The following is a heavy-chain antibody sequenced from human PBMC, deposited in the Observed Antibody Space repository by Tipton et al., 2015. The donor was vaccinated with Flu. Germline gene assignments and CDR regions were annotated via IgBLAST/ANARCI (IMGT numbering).Heavy chain of an antibody. V-gene: IGHV3-23*01. CDR1: GFTFSRYA. D-gene: IGHD4-17*01. J-gene: IGHJ3*01. CDR3: AKDVVERENGES. CDR2: VSGGGGTR. Sequence: SLRLSRVASGFTFSRYAMSWVRQAPGKGLEWVSGVSGGGGTRYLADSVKGRLTISRDNIKNTLYLQLSSLRSEDMGVYYCAKDVVERENGESWGQGTKVIVSS.